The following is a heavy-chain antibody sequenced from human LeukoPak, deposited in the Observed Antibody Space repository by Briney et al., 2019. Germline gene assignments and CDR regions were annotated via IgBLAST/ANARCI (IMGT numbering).Heavy chain of an antibody. CDR1: GFTFSNYA. V-gene: IGHV3-23*01. J-gene: IGHJ4*02. Sequence: GASLRLSCAASGFTFSNYAMSWVRQAPGKGLEGVSAILGSGGSTYYADSVKGRFTVSRDNSKSTLYLQMNSLRAGDTALYYCAKWGDYDVLTGYYVPDYWGQGTLVTVSS. CDR3: AKWGDYDVLTGYYVPDY. CDR2: ILGSGGST. D-gene: IGHD3-9*01.